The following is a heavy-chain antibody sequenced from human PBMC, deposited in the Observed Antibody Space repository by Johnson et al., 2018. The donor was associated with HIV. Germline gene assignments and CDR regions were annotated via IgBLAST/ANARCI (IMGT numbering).Heavy chain of an antibody. J-gene: IGHJ3*02. V-gene: IGHV3-7*04. CDR3: ARGDYYDTSGYFVTMHADAFDI. Sequence: DGSEKYYVDSVKGRFTMSRDNAKNSLCLQMNSLRAEDTAVYYCARGDYYDTSGYFVTMHADAFDIWGQGTMVTVSS. D-gene: IGHD3-22*01. CDR2: DGSEK.